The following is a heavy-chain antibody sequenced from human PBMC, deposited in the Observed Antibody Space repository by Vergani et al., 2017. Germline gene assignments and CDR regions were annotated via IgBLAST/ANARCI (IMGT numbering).Heavy chain of an antibody. CDR3: APSDLGTAMADFDY. V-gene: IGHV3-21*01. Sequence: EVQLVESGGGLVKPGGSLRLSCAASGFTFSSYSMNWVRQAPGKGLEWVSSISISSSYIYYADSVKGRFTISRDNAKNSLYLQMNSLRAEDTAVYYCAPSDLGTAMADFDYWGQGTLVTVSS. CDR1: GFTFSSYS. CDR2: ISISSSYI. J-gene: IGHJ4*02. D-gene: IGHD5-18*01.